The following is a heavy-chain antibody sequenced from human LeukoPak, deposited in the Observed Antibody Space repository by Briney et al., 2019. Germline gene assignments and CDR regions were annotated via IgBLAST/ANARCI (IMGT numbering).Heavy chain of an antibody. CDR2: IIPILGIA. J-gene: IGHJ4*02. CDR3: ARDATTYYYDSSGYYSYYFDY. V-gene: IGHV1-69*04. Sequence: SVKVSCKASGGTFSSYAISWVRQAPGQGLEWMGRIIPILGIANYAQKFQGRVTITADKSTSTAYMELSSLRSEDTAVYYCARDATTYYYDSSGYYSYYFDYWGRGTLVTVSS. D-gene: IGHD3-22*01. CDR1: GGTFSSYA.